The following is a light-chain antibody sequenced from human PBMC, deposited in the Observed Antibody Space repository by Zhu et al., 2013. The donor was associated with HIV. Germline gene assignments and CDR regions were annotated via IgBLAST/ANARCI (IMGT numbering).Light chain of an antibody. V-gene: IGKV1-39*01. CDR3: QQSYSTLRT. Sequence: DIQMTQSPSSLSASVGDRVTITCRASQSISTYLNWYQQKPGKAPKLLIYAASSLQGGVPSRFSGSGSGTDFTLTISSLQPEDFATYYCQQSYSTLRTFGQGTKVEIK. CDR1: QSISTY. J-gene: IGKJ1*01. CDR2: AAS.